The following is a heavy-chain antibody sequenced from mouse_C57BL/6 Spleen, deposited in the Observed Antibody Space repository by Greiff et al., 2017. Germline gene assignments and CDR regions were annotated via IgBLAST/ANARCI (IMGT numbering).Heavy chain of an antibody. J-gene: IGHJ4*01. D-gene: IGHD2-2*01. Sequence: EVMLVESGGGLVKPGGSLKLSCAASGFTFSSYAMSWVRQTPEKRLEWVATISDGGSYTYSPDNVKGRFTISRDNANNNLYLQMSHLKSVDTAMYYCARDGYGSYAMDYWGQGTSVTVSS. CDR2: ISDGGSYT. V-gene: IGHV5-4*01. CDR1: GFTFSSYA. CDR3: ARDGYGSYAMDY.